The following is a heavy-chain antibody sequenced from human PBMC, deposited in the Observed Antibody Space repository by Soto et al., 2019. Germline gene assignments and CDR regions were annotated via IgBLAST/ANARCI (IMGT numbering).Heavy chain of an antibody. CDR1: GDSVSSNSAA. V-gene: IGHV6-1*01. CDR3: ARARYYYDSSGYYLGPYYYHGMDV. D-gene: IGHD3-22*01. Sequence: SQTLSLTCAISGDSVSSNSAAWNWIRQSPSRGLEWLGRTYYRSKWYNDYAVSVKSRITINPDTSKNQFSLQLNSVTPEDTAVYYCARARYYYDSSGYYLGPYYYHGMDVWGQGTTVTVSS. J-gene: IGHJ6*02. CDR2: TYYRSKWYN.